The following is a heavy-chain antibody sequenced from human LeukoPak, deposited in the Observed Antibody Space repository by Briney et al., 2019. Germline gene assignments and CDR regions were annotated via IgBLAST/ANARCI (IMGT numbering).Heavy chain of an antibody. CDR1: GFTFGDYA. CDR3: TRSTPYYYHSSGYYQNFVY. V-gene: IGHV3-49*04. CDR2: IRSKAYGGTT. Sequence: PGGSLSLSCTGSGFTFGDYAMSWVRQAPGKGLEWVGFIRSKAYGGTTEYAASVKGRFTISRDDSKSIAYLQMNSLKTEDTAVYYCTRSTPYYYHSSGYYQNFVYWGQGTLVTVSS. D-gene: IGHD3-22*01. J-gene: IGHJ4*02.